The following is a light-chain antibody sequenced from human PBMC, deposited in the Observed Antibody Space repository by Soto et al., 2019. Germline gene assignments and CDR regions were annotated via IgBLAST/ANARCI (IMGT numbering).Light chain of an antibody. J-gene: IGLJ2*01. CDR1: SSNIGSNT. CDR3: AAWDDSLNDVV. V-gene: IGLV1-44*01. CDR2: KNN. Sequence: QSVLPQPPTASGTPGQRITISCSGSSSNIGSNTVNWYRQLPGTAPKLLIYKNNQWPSGIPDRFSGSKSGTSASLAISGLQSEDEADYYCAAWDDSLNDVVFGGVTK.